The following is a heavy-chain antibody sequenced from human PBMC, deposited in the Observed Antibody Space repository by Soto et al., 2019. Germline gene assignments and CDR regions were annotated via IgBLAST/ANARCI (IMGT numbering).Heavy chain of an antibody. CDR1: ELTFSSYA. V-gene: IGHV3-23*01. CDR3: AGRIAVAGTLAY. D-gene: IGHD6-19*01. CDR2: ISGSGGST. J-gene: IGHJ4*02. Sequence: VHLLESGEGLDQPGGSLRLSCAAFELTFSSYAMSWFGQAQGKGLEWVSAISGSGGSTFYAASVKGRFTISRDNSKNTLFLQMNRLRVEDTAVYYCAGRIAVAGTLAYWGQGTLVTVSS.